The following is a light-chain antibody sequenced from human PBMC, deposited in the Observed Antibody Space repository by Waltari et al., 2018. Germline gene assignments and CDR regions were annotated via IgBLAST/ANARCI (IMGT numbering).Light chain of an antibody. V-gene: IGLV2-14*03. CDR2: DVS. Sequence: QSALTQAASVSGSPGQSITITCTGTSSDVGSYNYVSWYQQHPGKAPKLIIFDVSNRPSGVSDRFSGSKSGNTASLTISGLQAEDDADYYCSSYTTSSSYVFGTGTTVTVL. CDR3: SSYTTSSSYV. J-gene: IGLJ1*01. CDR1: SSDVGSYNY.